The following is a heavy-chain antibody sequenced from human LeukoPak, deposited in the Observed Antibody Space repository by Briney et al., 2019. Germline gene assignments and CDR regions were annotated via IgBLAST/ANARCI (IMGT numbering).Heavy chain of an antibody. CDR3: AKIYYDSSGYRFDS. J-gene: IGHJ4*02. CDR2: IYYGGST. V-gene: IGHV4-39*01. D-gene: IGHD3-22*01. Sequence: SDTLSLTCTVSGVSINNTSYYWGWVRQPPGKGLEWIGNIYYGGSTYYNPSLKSPVTISVDTSKNQFSLKLSSVTAADTALYYCAKIYYDSSGYRFDSWGQGTLVTVSS. CDR1: GVSINNTSYY.